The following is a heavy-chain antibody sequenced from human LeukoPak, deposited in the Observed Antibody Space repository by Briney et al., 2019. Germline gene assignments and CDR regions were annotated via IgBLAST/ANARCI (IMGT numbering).Heavy chain of an antibody. Sequence: PGGSLRLSCAASGFTLSSYAMSWVRQAPGKGLEWVSAISGSGGSTYYADSVKGRFTISRDNSKNTLYLQMNSLRAEDTAVYYCAKKGRLVVRSFYYYYMDVWGKGTTVTVSS. D-gene: IGHD3-10*01. CDR1: GFTLSSYA. CDR3: AKKGRLVVRSFYYYYMDV. J-gene: IGHJ6*03. V-gene: IGHV3-23*01. CDR2: ISGSGGST.